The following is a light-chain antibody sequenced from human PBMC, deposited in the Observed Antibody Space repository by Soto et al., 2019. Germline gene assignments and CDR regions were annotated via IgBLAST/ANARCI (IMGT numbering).Light chain of an antibody. Sequence: DIVVTQSPLSLPVTPGEPASISCRSSQILLHRNGYNYLDWYLQKPGQSPQLLIYSASSRASGVPARFSGSESGTDFTLNISSLEAEDVATYYCLQALQTPITFGQGTRLEIK. CDR1: QILLHRNGYNY. CDR2: SAS. V-gene: IGKV2-28*01. CDR3: LQALQTPIT. J-gene: IGKJ5*01.